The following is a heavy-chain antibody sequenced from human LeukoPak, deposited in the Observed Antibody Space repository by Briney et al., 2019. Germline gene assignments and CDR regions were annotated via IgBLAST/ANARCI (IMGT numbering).Heavy chain of an antibody. CDR1: GGSISSYY. Sequence: SETLSLTCTVSGGSISSYYWSWIRQPPGKGLEWIGYIYYVGSTNYNPSLKSRLTISVETSKNQFSLKLSSVTAADTAVYYCARGGPYDYVWGSYRDWGQGTLVTVSS. CDR2: IYYVGST. V-gene: IGHV4-59*01. D-gene: IGHD3-16*02. CDR3: ARGGPYDYVWGSYRD. J-gene: IGHJ4*02.